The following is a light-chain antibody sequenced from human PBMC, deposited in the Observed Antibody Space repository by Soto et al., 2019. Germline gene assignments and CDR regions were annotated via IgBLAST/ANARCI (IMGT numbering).Light chain of an antibody. CDR1: SSDVGGYSY. Sequence: QSALTQPPSASGSPGQSVAISCTGTSSDVGGYSYVSWYQQHPGKAPKLMIYEVSKRPSGVPDRFSSSKSGNTASLTVSGLQAEDEADYYCSSYARNRDILFGGGTKLTVL. J-gene: IGLJ2*01. CDR3: SSYARNRDIL. CDR2: EVS. V-gene: IGLV2-8*01.